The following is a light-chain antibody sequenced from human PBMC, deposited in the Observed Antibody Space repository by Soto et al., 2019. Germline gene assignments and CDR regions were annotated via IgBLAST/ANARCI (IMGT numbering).Light chain of an antibody. Sequence: QSVLTQPASVSGSPGQSITISCTGTNSDVGGYNYVSWYQQHPGKAPELMIYEVSHRPSGVSNRFSGSKSDNTASLTISGLQAEDEADYYCSSYTTRTTLYVFGTGTKVTVL. CDR2: EVS. CDR3: SSYTTRTTLYV. CDR1: NSDVGGYNY. V-gene: IGLV2-14*01. J-gene: IGLJ1*01.